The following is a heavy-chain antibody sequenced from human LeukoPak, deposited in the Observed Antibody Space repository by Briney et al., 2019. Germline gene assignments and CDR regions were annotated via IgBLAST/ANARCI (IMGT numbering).Heavy chain of an antibody. CDR1: GYTFTSYG. CDR2: ISAYTVNT. J-gene: IGHJ4*02. Sequence: GASVKVSCKASGYTFTSYGISWLRQAPGQGLEGMGGISAYTVNTNYAQKLHGRVTKTTYPSTSTAYMELRSLRSDDTDVYYCARDRYSSGWFDYWGQGTLVTVSS. V-gene: IGHV1-18*01. D-gene: IGHD6-19*01. CDR3: ARDRYSSGWFDY.